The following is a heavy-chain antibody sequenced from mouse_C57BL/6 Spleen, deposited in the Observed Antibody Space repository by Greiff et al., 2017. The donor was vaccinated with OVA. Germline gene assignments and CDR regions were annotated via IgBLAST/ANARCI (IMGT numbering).Heavy chain of an antibody. CDR3: ARYILDDAGFAY. V-gene: IGHV7-3*01. Sequence: EVKLQESGGGLVQPGGSLSLSCAASGFTFTDYYMSWVRQPPGKALEWLGFIRHKANGYTTEYSASVKGRFTISRDNSQSTLYLHMNALRAEDSATYYCARYILDDAGFAYWGQGTLVTVSA. CDR2: IRHKANGYTT. CDR1: GFTFTDYY. J-gene: IGHJ3*01.